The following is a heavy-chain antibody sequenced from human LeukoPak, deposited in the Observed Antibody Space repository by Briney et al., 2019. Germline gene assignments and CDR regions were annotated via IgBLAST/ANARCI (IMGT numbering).Heavy chain of an antibody. V-gene: IGHV4-34*01. CDR3: ARDGDLNWFDP. D-gene: IGHD7-27*01. Sequence: SETLSLTCAVYGGSFSGYYWSWIRQPPGKGLEWIGEINHSGSTNYNPSLKSRVTISVDTSKNQFSLKLSSVTAADTAVYYCARDGDLNWFDPWGQGTLVTVSS. J-gene: IGHJ5*02. CDR1: GGSFSGYY. CDR2: INHSGST.